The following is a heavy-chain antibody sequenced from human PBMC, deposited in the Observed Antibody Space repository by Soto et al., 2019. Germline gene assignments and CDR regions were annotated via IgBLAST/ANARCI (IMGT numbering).Heavy chain of an antibody. CDR2: IYYSGST. V-gene: IGHV4-31*03. J-gene: IGHJ4*02. CDR3: ASSSDILVLPAAINY. CDR1: GSSIGSGGYY. Sequence: SETLSLTCTVSGSSIGSGGYYWIWIRQHPGKGLEWIGYIYYSGSTYYNPSLKSRVTISVDTSKNQLSLKLSSVAAADTAVYYCASSSDILVLPAAINYWGQGTLVTVSS. D-gene: IGHD2-2*01.